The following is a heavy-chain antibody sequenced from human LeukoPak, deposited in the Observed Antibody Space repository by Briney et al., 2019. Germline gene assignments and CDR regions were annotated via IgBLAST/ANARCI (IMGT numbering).Heavy chain of an antibody. CDR2: INPNSGGT. V-gene: IGHV1-2*02. CDR3: ARDGGGIVVVVAAYFDY. Sequence: ASVKVSCKASGYTFTTYGITWVRQAPGQGLEWMGWINPNSGGTNYAQKFQGRVTMTRDTSISTAYMELSRLRSDDTAVYYCARDGGGIVVVVAAYFDYWGQGTLVTVSS. J-gene: IGHJ4*02. D-gene: IGHD2-15*01. CDR1: GYTFTTYG.